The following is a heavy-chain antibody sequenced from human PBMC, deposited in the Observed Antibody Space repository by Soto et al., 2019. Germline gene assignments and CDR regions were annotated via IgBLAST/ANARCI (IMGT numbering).Heavy chain of an antibody. CDR1: GFTFSSSS. D-gene: IGHD3-16*01. CDR2: ITGGGGVA. V-gene: IGHV3-23*01. Sequence: EVQLLESGGGLVQPGGSLRLSCAASGFTFSSSSMSWVRQAPGKGLEWVSAITGGGGVAYYADSVKGRFTISRDISNNTLFLQMNSLRAEDTAVYYCANLVRYWGQGTLVTVSS. CDR3: ANLVRY. J-gene: IGHJ4*02.